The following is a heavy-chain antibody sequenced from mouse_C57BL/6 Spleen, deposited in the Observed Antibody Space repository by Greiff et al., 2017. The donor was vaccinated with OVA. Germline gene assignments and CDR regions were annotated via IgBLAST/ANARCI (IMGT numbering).Heavy chain of an antibody. J-gene: IGHJ4*01. CDR3: ARSYYGSSYDYYAMDY. Sequence: VQLQQSGTELVKPGASVKLSCQASGYTFTSYWMHWVKQRPGQGLEWIGNINPSNGGTNYNEKFKSKATLTVDKSSSTAYMQLSSLTSEDSAVYYCARSYYGSSYDYYAMDYWGQGTSVTVSS. D-gene: IGHD1-1*01. CDR1: GYTFTSYW. CDR2: INPSNGGT. V-gene: IGHV1-53*01.